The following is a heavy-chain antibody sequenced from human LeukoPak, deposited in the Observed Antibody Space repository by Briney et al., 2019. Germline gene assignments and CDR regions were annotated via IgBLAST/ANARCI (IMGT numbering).Heavy chain of an antibody. CDR1: GFTVSSNY. J-gene: IGHJ4*02. CDR2: IYSGGST. CDR3: ARERHDYGDYGAYYFDY. V-gene: IGHV3-66*01. Sequence: GGSLRLSCAASGFTVSSNYMSWVRQAPGKGLEWVSVIYSGGSTYYSDSVKGRFTISRDNSKNTLYLQMNSLRAEDTAVYYCARERHDYGDYGAYYFDYWGQGTLVTVSS. D-gene: IGHD4-17*01.